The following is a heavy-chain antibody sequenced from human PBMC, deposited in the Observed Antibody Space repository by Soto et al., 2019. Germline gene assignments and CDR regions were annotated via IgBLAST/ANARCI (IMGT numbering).Heavy chain of an antibody. Sequence: QITLKESGPTLVKPTQTLTLTCTFSGFSLSTSGVGVGWIRQPPGKALEWLALIYWDDDKRYSPSLKSRLTNTNDPSQKQGVHTLTHMHPVDTDTDYCAHRAQVQLWSSRTRGSWFGPWGQGTLVTVSS. CDR2: IYWDDDK. CDR3: AHRAQVQLWSSRTRGSWFGP. V-gene: IGHV2-5*02. D-gene: IGHD5-18*01. CDR1: GFSLSTSGVG. J-gene: IGHJ5*02.